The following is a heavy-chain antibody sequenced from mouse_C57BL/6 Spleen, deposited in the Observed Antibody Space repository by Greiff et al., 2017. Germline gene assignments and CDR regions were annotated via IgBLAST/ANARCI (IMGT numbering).Heavy chain of an antibody. CDR3: ARSDSKYLDDAMDY. Sequence: VQLKQSGAELMKPGDSVTLSCTATGYTFTGYWIEWVKQWPGHGLEWIGEILPGSGSTNYNEKFKGKATFTADTSSNTAYMQLSSLTAEDSAIYYCARSDSKYLDDAMDYWGQGTSVTVSS. CDR2: ILPGSGST. V-gene: IGHV1-9*01. J-gene: IGHJ4*01. D-gene: IGHD2-5*01. CDR1: GYTFTGYW.